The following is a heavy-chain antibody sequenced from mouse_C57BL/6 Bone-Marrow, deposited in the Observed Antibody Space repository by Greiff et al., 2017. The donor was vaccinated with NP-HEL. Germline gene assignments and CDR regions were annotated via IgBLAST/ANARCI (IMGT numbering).Heavy chain of an antibody. CDR3: TGNWDEGAWFAY. CDR2: ISSGGDYI. D-gene: IGHD4-1*01. J-gene: IGHJ3*01. Sequence: DVQLVESGEGLVKPGGSLKLSCAASGFTFSSYAMSWVRQTPEKRLEWVAYISSGGDYIYYADTVKGRFTISRDNARNTLYLQMSSLKSEDTAMYYCTGNWDEGAWFAYWGQGTLVTVSA. CDR1: GFTFSSYA. V-gene: IGHV5-9-1*02.